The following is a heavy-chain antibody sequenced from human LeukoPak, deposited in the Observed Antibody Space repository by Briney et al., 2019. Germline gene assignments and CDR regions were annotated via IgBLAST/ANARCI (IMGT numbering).Heavy chain of an antibody. CDR1: GFTFSSYA. V-gene: IGHV3-23*01. J-gene: IGHJ4*02. CDR3: ARDRNLWGSLASRPADY. CDR2: ISGSGGST. D-gene: IGHD3-16*01. Sequence: GGSLRLSCAASGFTFSSYAMSWVRQAPGKGLEWVSAISGSGGSTYYADSVKGRFTISRDNSKNTLYLQMNSLRAEDTAVYYCARDRNLWGSLASRPADYWGQGTLVTVSS.